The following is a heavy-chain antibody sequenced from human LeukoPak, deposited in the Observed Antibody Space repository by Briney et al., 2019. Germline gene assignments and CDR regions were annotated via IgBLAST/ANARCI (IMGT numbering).Heavy chain of an antibody. V-gene: IGHV4-59*01. J-gene: IGHJ5*01. CDR2: IYYNTTI. D-gene: IGHD6-13*01. Sequence: PSETLSLTCTVSGASISRYFRSWIRQPPGKGLEWIGSIYYNTTINYNPSLKSRVTISVDTSKNRFSLRLSSVTAADTAVYYCARGGASSRWFDSWGQGTLVTVSS. CDR1: GASISRYF. CDR3: ARGGASSRWFDS.